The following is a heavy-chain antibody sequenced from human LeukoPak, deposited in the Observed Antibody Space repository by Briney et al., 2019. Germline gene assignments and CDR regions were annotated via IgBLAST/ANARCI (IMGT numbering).Heavy chain of an antibody. J-gene: IGHJ4*02. V-gene: IGHV1-2*06. Sequence: ASVKVSCKAPGYTFTGYYMHWVRQAPGQGLEWMGRINPNSGGTNYAQKFQGRVTMTRDTSISTAYMELSRLRSDDTAVYYCARGIQLWYVWDYWGQGTLVTVSS. CDR1: GYTFTGYY. CDR2: INPNSGGT. D-gene: IGHD5-18*01. CDR3: ARGIQLWYVWDY.